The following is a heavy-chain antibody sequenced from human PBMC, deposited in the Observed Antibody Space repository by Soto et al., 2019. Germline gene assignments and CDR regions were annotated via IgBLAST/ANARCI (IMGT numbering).Heavy chain of an antibody. V-gene: IGHV3-23*01. J-gene: IGHJ4*02. Sequence: LRLSCAASGFTFDKFSMSWVRQAPGKGLEWVSSITASGGTTFYADSLKGRFTISRDNSKNTLFLQMSGLGAEDSALYYCAKAKNWGGNYFDNWGQGTQVTVSS. CDR3: AKAKNWGGNYFDN. CDR2: ITASGGTT. CDR1: GFTFDKFS. D-gene: IGHD3-10*01.